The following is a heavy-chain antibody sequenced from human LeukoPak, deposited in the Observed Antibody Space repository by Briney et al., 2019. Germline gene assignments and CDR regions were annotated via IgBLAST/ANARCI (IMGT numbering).Heavy chain of an antibody. J-gene: IGHJ3*02. CDR3: AKARPYDILTGYYNSQASDAFDI. Sequence: TGGSLRLSCAASGFTFSSYSMNWVRQAPGKGLEWVSSIDTSSNYIHYVDSVKGRFTIFRDNAKNSLYLQMNSLRAEDTAVYYCAKARPYDILTGYYNSQASDAFDIWGQGTMVTVSS. CDR1: GFTFSSYS. V-gene: IGHV3-21*04. CDR2: IDTSSNYI. D-gene: IGHD3-9*01.